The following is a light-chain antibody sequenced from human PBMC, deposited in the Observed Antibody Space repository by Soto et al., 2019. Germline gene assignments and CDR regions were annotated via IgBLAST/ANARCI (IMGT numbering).Light chain of an antibody. CDR1: ETVSSTY. J-gene: IGKJ2*01. CDR3: QVYRSSLYT. CDR2: SAS. V-gene: IGKV3-20*01. Sequence: EIVLTQSPGTLSLSPGERATLSCRASETVSSTYLTWYQQKPGQAPRLLIYSASSRATGIPDRFSGRQSGTDFTLTISRLEPEDFAVYCCQVYRSSLYTFGQGTKL.